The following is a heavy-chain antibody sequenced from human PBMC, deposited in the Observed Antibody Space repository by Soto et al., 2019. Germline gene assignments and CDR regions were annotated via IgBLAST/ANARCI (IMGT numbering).Heavy chain of an antibody. V-gene: IGHV1-69*01. J-gene: IGHJ6*02. CDR1: GGTFSSYA. CDR3: AGALRDGYNSSYYYGMDV. CDR2: IIPIFGTA. Sequence: QVQLVQSGAEVKKPGSSVKVSCKASGGTFSSYAISWVRQAPGQGLEWMGGIIPIFGTANYAQKFQGRVTITADESTSTAYMELSSLRSEDTAVYYCAGALRDGYNSSYYYGMDVWGQGTTVTVSS. D-gene: IGHD5-12*01.